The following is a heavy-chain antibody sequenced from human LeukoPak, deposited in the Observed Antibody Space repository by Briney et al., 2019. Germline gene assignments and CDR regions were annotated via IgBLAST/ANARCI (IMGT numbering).Heavy chain of an antibody. CDR2: ISWNSGSI. Sequence: GGSLRLSCAASGFTFDDYAMHWVRQAPGKGLEWVSGISWNSGSIDYADSVKGRFTISRDNAKNSLYLQMNSLRAEDTALYYCAKEHYYDSSGTLDHWGQGTLVTVSS. J-gene: IGHJ4*02. CDR1: GFTFDDYA. V-gene: IGHV3-9*01. D-gene: IGHD3-22*01. CDR3: AKEHYYDSSGTLDH.